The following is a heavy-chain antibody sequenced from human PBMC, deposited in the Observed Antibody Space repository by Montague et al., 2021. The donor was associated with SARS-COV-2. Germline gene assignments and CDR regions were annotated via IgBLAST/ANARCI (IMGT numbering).Heavy chain of an antibody. J-gene: IGHJ6*02. CDR2: TFHSGGT. CDR3: ARGGYYDNTGYYSDYYYNMDV. D-gene: IGHD3-22*01. V-gene: IGHV4-59*01. Sequence: SETLSLTCTVSGGSIDSFYWSWIRRPPGKGLEWIGCTFHSGGTYYNPSLKSRVSMSVDTSKNQVSLRLSSLTAADTAVYYCARGGYYDNTGYYSDYYYNMDVWGQGTTVTVSS. CDR1: GGSIDSFY.